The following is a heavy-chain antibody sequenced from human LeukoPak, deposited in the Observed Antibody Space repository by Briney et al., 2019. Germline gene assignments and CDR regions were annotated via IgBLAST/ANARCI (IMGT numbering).Heavy chain of an antibody. CDR1: GGTFSSYA. CDR2: IIPIFGTA. Sequence: ASVKVSCKASGGTFSSYAISWVRQAPGQGLEWMGGIIPIFGTANYAQKFQGRVTITADESTSTAYMELSSLRSEDTAVYYCARDRRLAPYYYYGMDVWGQGTTVTVSS. D-gene: IGHD3-16*01. CDR3: ARDRRLAPYYYYGMDV. J-gene: IGHJ6*02. V-gene: IGHV1-69*13.